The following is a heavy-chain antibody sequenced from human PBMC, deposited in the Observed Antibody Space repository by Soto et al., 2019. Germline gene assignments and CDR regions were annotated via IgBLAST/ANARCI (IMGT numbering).Heavy chain of an antibody. CDR2: VNPHSGAT. J-gene: IGHJ3*02. D-gene: IGHD1-26*01. Sequence: ASVKVSCKASGYTFTAYYIHWLRQAPGQGLEWMGWVNPHSGATVFAQKFLGSVTLTTDTSINTAYMELTSLTSDDTALYYCARPPNPWEPYAFHIWGHGTLVTVSS. CDR1: GYTFTAYY. V-gene: IGHV1-2*04. CDR3: ARPPNPWEPYAFHI.